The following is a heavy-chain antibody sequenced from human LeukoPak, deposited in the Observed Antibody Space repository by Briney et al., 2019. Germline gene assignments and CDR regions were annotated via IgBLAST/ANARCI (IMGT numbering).Heavy chain of an antibody. Sequence: VASVKVSCKASGYTFTGYYMHWVRQAPGQGLEWMGWINPNSGGTNYAQKFQGRVTMTRDTSISAAYMELRNLRSDDTALYYCARATRSFYYYMDVWGKGTTVTVS. J-gene: IGHJ6*03. V-gene: IGHV1-2*02. CDR2: INPNSGGT. CDR1: GYTFTGYY. D-gene: IGHD6-19*01. CDR3: ARATRSFYYYMDV.